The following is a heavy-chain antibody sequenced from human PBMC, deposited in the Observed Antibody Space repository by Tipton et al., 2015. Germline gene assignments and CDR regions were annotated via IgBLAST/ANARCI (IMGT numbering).Heavy chain of an antibody. Sequence: LRLSCTVSGGSITQYYRTWIRQTPGKGLEWIGYINYRGDTNYNPALKSRVTISADTSKNQFSLKLTSVTAADTAVYYWAREFVTSGGFGMDVWGQGTTVTVSS. CDR1: GGSITQYY. V-gene: IGHV4-59*01. J-gene: IGHJ6*02. CDR3: AREFVTSGGFGMDV. D-gene: IGHD3-16*01. CDR2: INYRGDT.